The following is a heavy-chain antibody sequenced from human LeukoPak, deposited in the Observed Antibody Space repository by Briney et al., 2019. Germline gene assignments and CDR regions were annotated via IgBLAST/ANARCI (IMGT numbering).Heavy chain of an antibody. D-gene: IGHD5-18*01. CDR3: AREDTALVIAY. CDR1: GFTFSDYA. J-gene: IGHJ4*02. CDR2: ISHVGGT. V-gene: IGHV3-23*01. Sequence: GGSLRLSCAASGFTFSDYAMSWVRQAPEKGLEWVSTISHVGGTYYADSVRGRFTISRDNPKNTLYLQMNSLRVEDTAVYYCAREDTALVIAYWGQGTLVTVSS.